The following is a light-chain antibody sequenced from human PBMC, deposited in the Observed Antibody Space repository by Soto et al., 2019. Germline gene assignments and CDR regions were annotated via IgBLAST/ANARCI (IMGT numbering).Light chain of an antibody. CDR2: GAS. Sequence: EIVMTQSPATLSVSPGGRATLSCRASQSVGNHLAWYQQKPGQAPRLLIYGASTRATGIPARFSGSGSGTEFTLTISRLEPEDVAVYYCQQYGSSPTTFGQGTKVDI. CDR3: QQYGSSPTT. CDR1: QSVGNH. J-gene: IGKJ1*01. V-gene: IGKV3-15*01.